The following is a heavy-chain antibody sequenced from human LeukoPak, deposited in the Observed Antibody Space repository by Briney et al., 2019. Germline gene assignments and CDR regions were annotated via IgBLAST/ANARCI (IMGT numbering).Heavy chain of an antibody. J-gene: IGHJ5*02. Sequence: KSSETLSLTCAVYGGSFSGYYWSWIRQPPGKGLEWIGEINHSGRTNYNSSLKSRVTISVDTSKNQFSLKLSSVSAADTAVYYCVRLRNQQNTFYNTNWFDPWGQGTLVTVSS. D-gene: IGHD1-14*01. CDR1: GGSFSGYY. CDR3: VRLRNQQNTFYNTNWFDP. V-gene: IGHV4-34*01. CDR2: INHSGRT.